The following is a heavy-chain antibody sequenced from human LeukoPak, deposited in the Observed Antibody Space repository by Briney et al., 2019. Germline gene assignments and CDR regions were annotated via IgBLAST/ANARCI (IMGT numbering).Heavy chain of an antibody. D-gene: IGHD2-2*01. CDR3: ARVRCTSCPSGWFDP. J-gene: IGHJ5*02. CDR1: GYTFTSYA. CDR2: INTNTGNP. Sequence: ASVKVSCKASGYTFTSYAMNWVQQAPGQGLEWMGWINTNTGNPTYAQGFTGRFVFSLDTSVSTAYLQISSLKAEDTAVYYCARVRCTSCPSGWFDPWGQGTLVTVSS. V-gene: IGHV7-4-1*02.